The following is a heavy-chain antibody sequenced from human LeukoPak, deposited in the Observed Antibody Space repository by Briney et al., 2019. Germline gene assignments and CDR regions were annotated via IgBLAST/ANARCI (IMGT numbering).Heavy chain of an antibody. CDR1: GGSFSGYY. V-gene: IGHV4-34*01. CDR3: ARLVFSYRGSGSTYYNKDY. Sequence: SETLSLTCAVYGGSFSGYYWSWIRQPPGKGLEWIGEINHSGSTNYNPSLKSRVTISVDTSKNQFSLKLSSVTAADTAVYYCARLVFSYRGSGSTYYNKDYWGQGTLVTVSS. D-gene: IGHD3-10*01. CDR2: INHSGST. J-gene: IGHJ4*02.